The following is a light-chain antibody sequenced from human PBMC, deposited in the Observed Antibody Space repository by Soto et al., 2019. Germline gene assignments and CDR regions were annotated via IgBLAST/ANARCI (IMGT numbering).Light chain of an antibody. CDR1: QSVSSSY. CDR2: GAS. CDR3: QQYNSWPPLT. J-gene: IGKJ4*01. Sequence: ENVLTQSPGTLSLSPGERATLSCRASQSVSSSYLAWYQQKPGQAPRLLIYGASSRATGIPDRFSGSGSGTDFTLTISSLQSEDLAVYYCQQYNSWPPLTFGGGTKVEIK. V-gene: IGKV3-20*01.